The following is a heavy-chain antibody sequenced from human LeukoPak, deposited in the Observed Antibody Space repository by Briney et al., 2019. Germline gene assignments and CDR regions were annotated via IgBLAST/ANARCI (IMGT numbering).Heavy chain of an antibody. CDR3: ARGLLILPDWNYPYFDY. J-gene: IGHJ4*02. Sequence: SVKVSCKASGGTFSSYAISWVRQAPGQGLEWIGGIIPIFGTANYAQKFQGRVTITADESTSTAYMELSSLRSEDTAVYYCARGLLILPDWNYPYFDYWGQGTLVTVSS. V-gene: IGHV1-69*13. CDR1: GGTFSSYA. CDR2: IIPIFGTA. D-gene: IGHD1-7*01.